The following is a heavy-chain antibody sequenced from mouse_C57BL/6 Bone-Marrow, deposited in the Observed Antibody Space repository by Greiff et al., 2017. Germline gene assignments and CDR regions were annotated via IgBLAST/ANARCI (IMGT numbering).Heavy chain of an antibody. J-gene: IGHJ1*03. D-gene: IGHD1-1*01. Sequence: VQLQQSGTVLARPGASVKMSCKTSGYTFTSYWMHWVKQRPGQGLEWIGAIYPGNSDTSYNQKFKGKAKLTAVTSASTAYMGLSSLTNEDSAVYYCTRFPYYYGSSPYWYFDVWGTGTTVTVSS. CDR2: IYPGNSDT. CDR3: TRFPYYYGSSPYWYFDV. V-gene: IGHV1-5*01. CDR1: GYTFTSYW.